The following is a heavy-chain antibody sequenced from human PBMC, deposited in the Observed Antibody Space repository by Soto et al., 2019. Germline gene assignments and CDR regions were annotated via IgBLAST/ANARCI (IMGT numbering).Heavy chain of an antibody. V-gene: IGHV4-34*01. CDR1: GGSFSGYY. Sequence: QVQLQQWGAGLLKPSETLSLTCAVYGGSFSGYYWSWIRQPPGKGLEWIGEINHSGSTNYNPSLKSRVTISVDTSKNQFSLKLSSVTAADTAVYYCAREPRHHYYGSGSYYNYYYYYYMDVWGKGTTVTVS. CDR2: INHSGST. CDR3: AREPRHHYYGSGSYYNYYYYYYMDV. D-gene: IGHD3-10*01. J-gene: IGHJ6*03.